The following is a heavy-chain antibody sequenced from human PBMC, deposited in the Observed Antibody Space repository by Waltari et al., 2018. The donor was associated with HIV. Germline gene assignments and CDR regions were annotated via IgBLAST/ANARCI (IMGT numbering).Heavy chain of an antibody. CDR2: MNAGNDNT. J-gene: IGHJ6*02. CDR1: GYTLTSYA. D-gene: IGHD6-13*01. Sequence: QVQLVQSGAEVKKPGASVKVSCKASGYTLTSYAIHWVRQAPGQRLEWMGWMNAGNDNTKYAQKFQGRVIITRDTSANTAYMELSSLRSEDTAVYYCARWFSSSWYYYGMDVWGQGTTVTVSS. V-gene: IGHV1-3*01. CDR3: ARWFSSSWYYYGMDV.